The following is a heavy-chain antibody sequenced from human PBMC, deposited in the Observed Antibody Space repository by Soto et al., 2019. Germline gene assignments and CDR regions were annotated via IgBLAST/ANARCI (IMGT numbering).Heavy chain of an antibody. J-gene: IGHJ4*02. CDR1: GFTFSSYS. CDR2: ISSSSSTI. D-gene: IGHD1-26*01. CDR3: ARDYRWELPADHDY. Sequence: GGSLRLSCAASGFTFSSYSMNWVRQAPGKGLEWVSYISSSSSTIYYADSVKGRFTISRDNAKNSLYLQMNSLRAEDTAVYYCARDYRWELPADHDYWGQGTLVTVSS. V-gene: IGHV3-48*01.